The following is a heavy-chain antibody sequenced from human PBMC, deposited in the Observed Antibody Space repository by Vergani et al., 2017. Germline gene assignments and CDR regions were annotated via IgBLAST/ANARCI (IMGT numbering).Heavy chain of an antibody. CDR2: IDYRGNT. J-gene: IGHJ6*02. V-gene: IGHV4-39*01. CDR3: ARRTRIYYGSGTGYYGVDV. CDR1: GGSISSSSYY. D-gene: IGHD3-10*01. Sequence: QVQLQESGPGLVKPPGTLSLTCTVSGGSISSSSYYWGWIRQPPGTGLEWIGTIDYRGNTYYNPALKSRVTISVDTSKNQLSLKLTSVTAADTAVYYCARRTRIYYGSGTGYYGVDVWGQGTTVTVSS.